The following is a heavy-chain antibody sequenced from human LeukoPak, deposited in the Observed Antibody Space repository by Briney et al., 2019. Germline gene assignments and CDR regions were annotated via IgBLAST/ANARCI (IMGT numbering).Heavy chain of an antibody. V-gene: IGHV4-39*01. CDR1: GGSISSSSYY. CDR3: ARGGEMIVVVITTCQFDY. CDR2: IYYGGST. Sequence: PSETLSLTCTVSGGSISSSSYYWGWIRQPPGKGLEWIGSIYYGGSTYYNPSLKSRVTISVDTSKNQFSLKLSSVTAADTAVYYCARGGEMIVVVITTCQFDYWGQGTLVTVSS. D-gene: IGHD3-22*01. J-gene: IGHJ4*02.